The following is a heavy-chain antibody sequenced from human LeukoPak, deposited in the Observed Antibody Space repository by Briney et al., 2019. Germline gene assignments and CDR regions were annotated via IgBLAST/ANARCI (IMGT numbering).Heavy chain of an antibody. D-gene: IGHD3-10*01. V-gene: IGHV1-69*04. Sequence: GASVKVSCKASGGTFSSYAISWVRQAPGQGLEWMGRIIPILGIANYAQKFQGRVTITADKSTSTAYMELSSLRSEDAAVYYCASASMVRGGWGQGTLVTVSS. CDR1: GGTFSSYA. CDR2: IIPILGIA. CDR3: ASASMVRGG. J-gene: IGHJ4*02.